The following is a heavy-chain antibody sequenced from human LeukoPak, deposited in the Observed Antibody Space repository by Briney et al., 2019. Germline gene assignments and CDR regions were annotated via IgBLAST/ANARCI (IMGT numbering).Heavy chain of an antibody. CDR1: GGSVSSGSYY. Sequence: ASETLSLTCTVSGGSVSSGSYYWRWIRQPPGKGLEWIGYIYYSGSTNYNPSLKSRVTISVDTSKNQFSLKLSSVTAADTAVYYCARERERGYSYGYGLDGFDYWGQGTLVTVSS. CDR2: IYYSGST. CDR3: ARERERGYSYGYGLDGFDY. V-gene: IGHV4-61*01. J-gene: IGHJ4*02. D-gene: IGHD5-18*01.